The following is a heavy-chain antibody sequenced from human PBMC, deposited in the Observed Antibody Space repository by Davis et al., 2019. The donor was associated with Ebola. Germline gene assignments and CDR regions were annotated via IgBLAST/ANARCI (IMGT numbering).Heavy chain of an antibody. CDR2: INAGNGNT. CDR3: AREMQWLVPDY. D-gene: IGHD6-19*01. J-gene: IGHJ4*02. V-gene: IGHV1-3*01. Sequence: AASVKVSCKASGYTFTSYAMHWVRQAPGQRLEWMGWINAGNGNTKYSQKFQGRVTITRDTSASTAYMELSSLRSEDTAVYYCAREMQWLVPDYWGQGTLVTVSS. CDR1: GYTFTSYA.